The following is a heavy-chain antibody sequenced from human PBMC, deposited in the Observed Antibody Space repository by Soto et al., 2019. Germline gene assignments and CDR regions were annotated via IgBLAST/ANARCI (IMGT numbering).Heavy chain of an antibody. J-gene: IGHJ4*02. V-gene: IGHV3-30*18. Sequence: QVQLVESGGGVVQPGRSLRLSCAASGFTFSSYGMHWVRQAPGKGLEWVAVISYDGSNKYYADSVKGRFTISRDNSKNRLYLQMNSLRDEDTAVYYCAKDVDTAMVTTFDYWGQGTLVTVSS. CDR1: GFTFSSYG. D-gene: IGHD5-18*01. CDR3: AKDVDTAMVTTFDY. CDR2: ISYDGSNK.